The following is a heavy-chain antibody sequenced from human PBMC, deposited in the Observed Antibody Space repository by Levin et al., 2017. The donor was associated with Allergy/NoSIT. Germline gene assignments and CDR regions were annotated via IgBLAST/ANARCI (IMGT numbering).Heavy chain of an antibody. Sequence: ASVKVSCKASGYTFTSYAMNWVRQAPGQGLEWMGWINTNTGNPTYAQGFTGRFVFSLDTSVSTAYLQISSLKAEDTAVYYCARERTRIAVAGTGFFRWFDPWGQGTLVTVSS. J-gene: IGHJ5*02. V-gene: IGHV7-4-1*02. CDR2: INTNTGNP. CDR3: ARERTRIAVAGTGFFRWFDP. D-gene: IGHD6-19*01. CDR1: GYTFTSYA.